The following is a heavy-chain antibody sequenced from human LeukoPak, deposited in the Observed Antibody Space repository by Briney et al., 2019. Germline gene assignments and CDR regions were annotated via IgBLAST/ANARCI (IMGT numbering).Heavy chain of an antibody. CDR3: ARPKDRYYYDSSGYYN. J-gene: IGHJ4*02. CDR1: GYTFTSYA. Sequence: ASVKVSCKASGYTFTSYAMNWVRQAPGQGLGWMGWINTNTGNPTYAQGFTGRFVFSLDTSVSTAYLQISSLKAEDTAVYYCARPKDRYYYDSSGYYNWGQGTLVTVSS. CDR2: INTNTGNP. V-gene: IGHV7-4-1*02. D-gene: IGHD3-22*01.